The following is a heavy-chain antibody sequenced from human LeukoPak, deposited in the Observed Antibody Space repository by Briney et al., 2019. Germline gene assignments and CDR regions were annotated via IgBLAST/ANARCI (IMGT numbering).Heavy chain of an antibody. Sequence: ASETLSLTCTVSGGSISSYYWSWIRQPPGKGLEWIGYIYYSGSTNYNPSLKSRVTISVDTSKNQSSLKLSSVTAADTAVYYCARPPYYYDSSGYAFDIWGQGTMVTVSS. J-gene: IGHJ3*02. CDR1: GGSISSYY. CDR3: ARPPYYYDSSGYAFDI. CDR2: IYYSGST. D-gene: IGHD3-22*01. V-gene: IGHV4-59*01.